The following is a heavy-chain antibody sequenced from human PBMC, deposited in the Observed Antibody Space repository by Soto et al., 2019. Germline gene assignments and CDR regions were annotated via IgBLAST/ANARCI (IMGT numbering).Heavy chain of an antibody. CDR2: IYYSAGS. CDR3: ARDLWFGELRNAFDI. V-gene: IGHV4-59*01. D-gene: IGHD3-10*01. J-gene: IGHJ3*02. CDR1: GGSISIYY. Sequence: SETLSLTCTLSGGSISIYYYNWSRQPPGTGLEWIGYIYYSAGSNYNPSLKSRVTRSVDTSKNQSSLRLSSVTAADPAVYYCARDLWFGELRNAFDIWGQGTMVTVSS.